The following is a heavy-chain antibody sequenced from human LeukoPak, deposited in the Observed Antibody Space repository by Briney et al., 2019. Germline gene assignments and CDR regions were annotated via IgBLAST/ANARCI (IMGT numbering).Heavy chain of an antibody. CDR1: GGSISSYY. CDR3: ARQRGRWDSFDY. J-gene: IGHJ4*02. V-gene: IGHV4-59*08. Sequence: PSETLSLTCTVSGGSISSYYWSWIRQPPGKGLEWIGYIYYSGSTNYKPSLKSRVTITIDTSENQFSLKLSSVTAADTAVYYCARQRGRWDSFDYWGQGTLVTVSS. D-gene: IGHD1-26*01. CDR2: IYYSGST.